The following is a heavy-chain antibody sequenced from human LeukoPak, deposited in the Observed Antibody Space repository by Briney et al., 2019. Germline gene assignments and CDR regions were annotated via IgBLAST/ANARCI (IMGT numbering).Heavy chain of an antibody. Sequence: GGSLRLSCAASGFAFSTYSMNWVRQAPGKGLEWVSYISSSSDTIYYTDSVKGRFTISSDNANYSLYLQMDSLRAEDSAVYYCARTISRNYYVDYWGQGTLVTVSS. CDR1: GFAFSTYS. D-gene: IGHD3-16*01. V-gene: IGHV3-48*01. CDR3: ARTISRNYYVDY. J-gene: IGHJ4*02. CDR2: ISSSSDTI.